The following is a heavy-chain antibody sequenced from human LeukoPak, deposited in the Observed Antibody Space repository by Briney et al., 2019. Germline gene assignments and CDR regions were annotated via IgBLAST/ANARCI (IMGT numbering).Heavy chain of an antibody. J-gene: IGHJ4*02. D-gene: IGHD4-17*01. V-gene: IGHV4-59*12. Sequence: SETLSLTCTVSGGSISSYYWSWIRQPPGKGLEWIGYIYYSGSTNYNPSLKSRVTISVDTSKNQFSLKLSSVTAADTAVYYCASADMTTVTTSLYWGQGTLVTVSS. CDR1: GGSISSYY. CDR3: ASADMTTVTTSLY. CDR2: IYYSGST.